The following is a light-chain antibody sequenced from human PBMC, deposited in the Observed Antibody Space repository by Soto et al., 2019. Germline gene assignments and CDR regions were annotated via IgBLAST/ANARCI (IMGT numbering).Light chain of an antibody. CDR2: AAS. V-gene: IGKV1-39*01. CDR3: QQRRT. Sequence: DIQMTQSPSSLSASVGDRVTITCRASQSISSYLNSYQQKPGKAPKLLIYAASSLQSGVPSRFSGSGSGTDFTLTISSLQPEDSATYYCQQRRTFGQGTKVEIK. CDR1: QSISSY. J-gene: IGKJ1*01.